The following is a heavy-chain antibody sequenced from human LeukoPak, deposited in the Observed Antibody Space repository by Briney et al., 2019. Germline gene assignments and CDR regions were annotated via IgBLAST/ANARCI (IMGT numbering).Heavy chain of an antibody. CDR1: GYTFTSYG. CDR2: ISAYNGNT. D-gene: IGHD3-22*01. V-gene: IGHV1-18*01. Sequence: ASVKVSCKASGYTFTSYGISWVRQAPGQGLEWMGWISAYNGNTNYAQKLQGRVTMTTDTSTSTAYMELRSLRSDDTAVYYCARVPYYYDSSGYTDIDYWGQGTLVTVSS. CDR3: ARVPYYYDSSGYTDIDY. J-gene: IGHJ4*02.